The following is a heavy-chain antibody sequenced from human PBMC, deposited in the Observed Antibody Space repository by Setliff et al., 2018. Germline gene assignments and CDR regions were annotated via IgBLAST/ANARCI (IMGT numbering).Heavy chain of an antibody. V-gene: IGHV4-39*07. J-gene: IGHJ4*02. CDR3: ARYDSSGYSENYYFDY. CDR2: VYYSGNT. Sequence: PSETLSLTCTVSGGSISTTDYYWGWIHQPPGKGLEWIGCVYYSGNTYYSPSLKSRVTMFVDTSKNQFSLMLYSVTAADTAIYYCARYDSSGYSENYYFDYWGQGTQVTVSS. CDR1: GGSISTTDYY. D-gene: IGHD3-22*01.